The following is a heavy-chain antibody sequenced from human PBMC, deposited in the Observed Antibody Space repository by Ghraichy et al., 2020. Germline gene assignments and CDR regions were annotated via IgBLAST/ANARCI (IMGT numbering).Heavy chain of an antibody. CDR2: INQDGSLK. D-gene: IGHD3-3*01. CDR3: ARDSAVGGR. V-gene: IGHV3-7*01. CDR1: GFTFSNYW. J-gene: IGHJ1*01. Sequence: GGSLRLSCVASGFTFSNYWMSWVRQAPGKGLEWVAHINQDGSLKNSINSVEGRFTISRDYASNSVYLQMNSLRVEDTAVYYCARDSAVGGRWGQGTLVTVSS.